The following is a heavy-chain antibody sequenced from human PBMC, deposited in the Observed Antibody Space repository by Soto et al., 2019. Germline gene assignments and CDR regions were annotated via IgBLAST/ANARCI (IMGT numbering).Heavy chain of an antibody. CDR2: ISGSGNNT. D-gene: IGHD5-12*01. V-gene: IGHV3-23*01. Sequence: GGSLRLSCAASRFTFSSYAMSWVRQAPGKGLEWVSTISGSGNNTYYADSVKGRITISRDTSKNTMYLQMNNLRAEDTAVCYCAKVFRGYNYYYFDYWGQGALVTVSS. J-gene: IGHJ4*02. CDR3: AKVFRGYNYYYFDY. CDR1: RFTFSSYA.